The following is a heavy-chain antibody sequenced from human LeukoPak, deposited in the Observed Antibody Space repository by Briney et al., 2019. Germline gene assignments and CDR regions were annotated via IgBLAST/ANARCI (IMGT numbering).Heavy chain of an antibody. CDR1: GFTVSSNS. V-gene: IGHV3-66*03. D-gene: IGHD3-16*01. J-gene: IGHJ4*02. CDR2: IYSDNT. Sequence: GGSLRLSCTVSGFTVSSNSMSWVRQAPGKGLEWVSFIYSDNTHYSDSVKGRLTISRDNAKKSLYLQMNSLRAEDTAVYYCAKGAWGSYFNFDYWGQGTLVTVSS. CDR3: AKGAWGSYFNFDY.